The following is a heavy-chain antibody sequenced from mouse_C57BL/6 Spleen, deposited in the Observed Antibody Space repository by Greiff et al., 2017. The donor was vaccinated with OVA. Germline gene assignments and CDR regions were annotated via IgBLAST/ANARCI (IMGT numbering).Heavy chain of an antibody. Sequence: EVQLVESGGGLVQPKGSLKLSCAASGFTFNTYAMHWVRQAPGKGLEWVARIRSKSSNYATYYADSVKDRFTISRDDSQSMLYLQMNNLKTEDTAMYYCVRGGGYGSSLYYFDYWGQGTTLTVSS. D-gene: IGHD1-1*01. CDR2: IRSKSSNYAT. CDR3: VRGGGYGSSLYYFDY. CDR1: GFTFNTYA. J-gene: IGHJ2*01. V-gene: IGHV10-3*01.